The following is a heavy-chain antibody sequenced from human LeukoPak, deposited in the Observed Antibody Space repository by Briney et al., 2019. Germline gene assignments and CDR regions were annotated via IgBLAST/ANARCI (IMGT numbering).Heavy chain of an antibody. CDR2: IVHDGSQQ. CDR3: ARDGVTGGILDY. Sequence: GGSLRLSCAASGFTISNYAIHWVRQPPGKGLEWVAVIVHDGSQQYYTDSVRGRFTISRYISKNTLYLQMNSLRVEDTAVYYCARDGVTGGILDYWGQGILVTVSS. V-gene: IGHV3-30*04. J-gene: IGHJ4*02. D-gene: IGHD3-16*01. CDR1: GFTISNYA.